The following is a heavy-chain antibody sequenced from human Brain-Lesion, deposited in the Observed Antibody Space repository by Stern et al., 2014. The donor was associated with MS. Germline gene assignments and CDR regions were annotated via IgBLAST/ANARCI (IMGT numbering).Heavy chain of an antibody. CDR1: GGSVSSTSYA. Sequence: VQLVESGPGLVKPSETLSLTCTVAGGSVSSTSYAWAWIRQPPGKGLEWIGTIYYSGNTYYSPFLKSRLTISLDTSKNQFSLARRFVTAADTAVYYCAGEEDIRYCSGGSCTGNWFDPWGQGTLVTVSS. V-gene: IGHV4-39*01. CDR2: IYYSGNT. J-gene: IGHJ5*02. CDR3: AGEEDIRYCSGGSCTGNWFDP. D-gene: IGHD2-15*01.